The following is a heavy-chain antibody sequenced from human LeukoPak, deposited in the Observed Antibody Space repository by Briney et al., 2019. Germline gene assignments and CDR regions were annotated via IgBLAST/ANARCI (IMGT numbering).Heavy chain of an antibody. CDR2: ISAYNGNT. D-gene: IGHD3-10*01. V-gene: IGHV1-18*01. CDR1: GYTFTSYG. CDR3: ARTSYGSGSYYNGY. J-gene: IGHJ4*02. Sequence: ASVKVSCKASGYTFTSYGISWVRQAPGQGLEWMGWISAYNGNTNYAQKLQGRVTMTTDTSTSTAYMELRSLRSDDTAVYYCARTSYGSGSYYNGYRGQGTLVTVSS.